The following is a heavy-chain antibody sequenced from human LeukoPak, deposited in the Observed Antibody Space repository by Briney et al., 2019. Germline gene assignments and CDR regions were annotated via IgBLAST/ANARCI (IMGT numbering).Heavy chain of an antibody. Sequence: PSETLSLTCTVSGGSISSSSYYWGWIRQPPGKGLEWIVSIYYSGSTYYNPSLKSRVTISVDTSKNQLSLKLSSVTAADTAVYYCARGITYYYDSSHDAFDIWRQGTMVTVSS. D-gene: IGHD3-22*01. V-gene: IGHV4-39*07. CDR2: IYYSGST. CDR1: GGSISSSSYY. CDR3: ARGITYYYDSSHDAFDI. J-gene: IGHJ3*02.